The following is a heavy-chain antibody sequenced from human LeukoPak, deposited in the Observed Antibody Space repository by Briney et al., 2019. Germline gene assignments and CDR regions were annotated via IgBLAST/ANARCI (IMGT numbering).Heavy chain of an antibody. J-gene: IGHJ4*02. CDR1: GYSISSGYY. Sequence: SETLSLTCAVSGYSISSGYYWGWIRQPPGKGLEWIGSIYHSGSTYYNPSLKSRVTISVDTSKNQFSLKLSSVTAADTAVYYCARLRGYSGYEFDYWGQGTLVTVS. CDR2: IYHSGST. D-gene: IGHD5-12*01. V-gene: IGHV4-38-2*01. CDR3: ARLRGYSGYEFDY.